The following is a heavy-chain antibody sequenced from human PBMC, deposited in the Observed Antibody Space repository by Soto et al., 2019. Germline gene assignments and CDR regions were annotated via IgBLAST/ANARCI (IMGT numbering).Heavy chain of an antibody. CDR3: ARCIPIFGVDEGGFDP. Sequence: SETLSLTCVVSGYSISSGYYWGWIRQPPGKGLEWIGSILHSGSTYYNPSLNSRVTISIDTSKNQFSLNLSSVTAADTAVYYCARCIPIFGVDEGGFDPWGQGTLVTVSS. V-gene: IGHV4-38-2*01. CDR2: ILHSGST. J-gene: IGHJ5*02. CDR1: GYSISSGYY. D-gene: IGHD3-3*01.